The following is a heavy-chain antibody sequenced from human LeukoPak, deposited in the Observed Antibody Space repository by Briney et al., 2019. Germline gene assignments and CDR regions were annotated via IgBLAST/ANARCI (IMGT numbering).Heavy chain of an antibody. CDR1: GFTFSSYA. CDR3: AKDHGVDWHFDY. V-gene: IGHV3-23*01. CDR2: ISGDAALT. D-gene: IGHD2-21*02. Sequence: PGGSLRLSCAASGFTFSSYAISWVRQAPGKGLEWVSSISGDAALTYYADSAKGRFTISRGSSKNTLYLQMNSLRADDTAVYYCAKDHGVDWHFDYWGRGTLVTVSS. J-gene: IGHJ4*02.